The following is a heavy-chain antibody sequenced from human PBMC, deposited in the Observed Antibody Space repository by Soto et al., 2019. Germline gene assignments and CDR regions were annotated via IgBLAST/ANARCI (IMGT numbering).Heavy chain of an antibody. J-gene: IGHJ4*02. D-gene: IGHD4-17*01. CDR2: ISGSGDRT. CDR3: TKGQDRGGDNHPPFDY. Sequence: EVQLLESGGHLVQPGGSLRLSCAASGLIFSDYAMSWVRQAPGQGLEWVASISGSGDRTYYPDSVKGRFTISRDNXRXXEHRQMNSRRAEDTAMYYCTKGQDRGGDNHPPFDYWDQGTLATVSS. CDR1: GLIFSDYA. V-gene: IGHV3-23*01.